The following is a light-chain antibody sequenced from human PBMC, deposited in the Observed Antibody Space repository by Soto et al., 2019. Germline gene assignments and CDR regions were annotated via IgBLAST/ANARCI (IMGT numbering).Light chain of an antibody. V-gene: IGKV1D-12*01. J-gene: IGKJ1*01. Sequence: DIQMTQSPSSVSASVGDRVTITCRASQAISTWLAWYQQKPGNAPKLLIYAASNLQTGVPSRFIGSGSGTDCTLTSSSLQPEDFATYYCQQANSFPRTFGQGTKVEIK. CDR1: QAISTW. CDR2: AAS. CDR3: QQANSFPRT.